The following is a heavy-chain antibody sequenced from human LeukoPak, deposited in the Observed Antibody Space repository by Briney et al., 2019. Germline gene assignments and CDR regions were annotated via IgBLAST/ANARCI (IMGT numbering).Heavy chain of an antibody. CDR2: IKSKRDGETR. CDR3: TSLVGSPTY. V-gene: IGHV3-15*01. J-gene: IGHJ4*02. Sequence: GGSLTLSCAGYGFHFQYAWMTWVRQAPGKGLEWVGRIKSKRDGETRDYAALVKSKFSISRDDSKNTVYVQMNSLRTDDTAVYYCTSLVGSPTYWGQGTLVAVSS. D-gene: IGHD4-23*01. CDR1: GFHFQYAW.